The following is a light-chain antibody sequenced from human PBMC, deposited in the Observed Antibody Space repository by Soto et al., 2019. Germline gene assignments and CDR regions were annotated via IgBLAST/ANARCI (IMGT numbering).Light chain of an antibody. CDR1: SSDVGGYNY. V-gene: IGLV2-8*01. J-gene: IGLJ2*01. Sequence: QSVLTQPPSASGSPGQSVTISCTGTSSDVGGYNYVSWYQQHPGKAPQLMIYEVSKRPSGVPDRFSGSKSGNTASLTDSALQAEDEAEYYRSSYAGSNNRKVVFGGETKLTVL. CDR2: EVS. CDR3: SSYAGSNNRKVV.